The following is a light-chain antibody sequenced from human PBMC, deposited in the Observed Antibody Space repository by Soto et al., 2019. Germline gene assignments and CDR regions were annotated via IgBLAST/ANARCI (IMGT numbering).Light chain of an antibody. CDR1: QNIDNF. Sequence: EVTLTQSPDTLSFSPGERATLSCSASQNIDNFLAWYQQKPGHPPRLLIYDSTNRAAGVSARFSATASGSDFTLTISSLELEDFAVYYCKQRTRLPPGITFGGGTKIELK. J-gene: IGKJ4*01. CDR2: DST. CDR3: KQRTRLPPGIT. V-gene: IGKV3-11*01.